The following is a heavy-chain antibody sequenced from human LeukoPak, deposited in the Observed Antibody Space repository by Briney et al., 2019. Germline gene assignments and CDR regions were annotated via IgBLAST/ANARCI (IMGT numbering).Heavy chain of an antibody. D-gene: IGHD3-10*01. CDR3: ASHPRDILLWFGGFDY. CDR2: IYYSGST. Sequence: SETLSLTCTVSGGSISSSSYYWGWIRQPPGKGLEWIGSIYYSGSTYYNPSLKSRVTISVDTSKNQFSLKLSSVAAADTAVYYCASHPRDILLWFGGFDYWGQGTLVTVSS. V-gene: IGHV4-39*01. J-gene: IGHJ4*02. CDR1: GGSISSSSYY.